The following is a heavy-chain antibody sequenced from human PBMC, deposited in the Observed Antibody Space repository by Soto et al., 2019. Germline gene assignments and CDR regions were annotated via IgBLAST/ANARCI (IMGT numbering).Heavy chain of an antibody. V-gene: IGHV3-23*01. Sequence: GGSLRLSCAASGFTFSSYAMSWVRQAPGKGLEWVSAFSGSGGSTYYADSVKGRFTISRDNSKNTLYLQMNSLRAEDTAVYYCAAHPQDYYDSSGYYPYWGQGTLVTVSS. CDR2: FSGSGGST. D-gene: IGHD3-22*01. J-gene: IGHJ4*02. CDR1: GFTFSSYA. CDR3: AAHPQDYYDSSGYYPY.